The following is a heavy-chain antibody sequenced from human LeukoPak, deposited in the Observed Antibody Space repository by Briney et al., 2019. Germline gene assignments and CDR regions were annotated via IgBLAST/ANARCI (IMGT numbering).Heavy chain of an antibody. CDR1: GGTLSSYA. CDR3: ASVYKYGMDV. J-gene: IGHJ6*02. Sequence: ASVKVSCKASGGTLSSYAISWVRQAPGQGLEWMGGIIPIFGTANYAQKFQGRVTITADESTSTAYMELSSLRSEDTAVYYCASVYKYGMDVWGQGTTVIVSS. CDR2: IIPIFGTA. V-gene: IGHV1-69*13.